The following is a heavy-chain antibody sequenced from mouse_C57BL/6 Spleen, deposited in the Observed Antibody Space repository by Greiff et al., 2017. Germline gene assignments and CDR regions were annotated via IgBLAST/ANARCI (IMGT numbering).Heavy chain of an antibody. CDR1: GFSFTSYG. CDR2: LWRGGST. CDR3: AKNTPDGYYLDY. Sequence: QVQLQQSGPGLVPPSQSLSITCTVSGFSFTSYGVHWVRQSPGKGLEWLGVLWRGGSTDYNAAFMSSLSTSTVNSKSQVFLKRNRLKAEDTAIYYCAKNTPDGYYLDYWGQGTTLTVSS. J-gene: IGHJ2*01. D-gene: IGHD2-3*01. V-gene: IGHV2-5*01.